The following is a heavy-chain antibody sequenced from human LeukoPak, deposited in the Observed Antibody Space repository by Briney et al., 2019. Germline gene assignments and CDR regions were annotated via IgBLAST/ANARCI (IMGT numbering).Heavy chain of an antibody. D-gene: IGHD5-24*01. V-gene: IGHV1-2*06. CDR2: INPNSGGT. Sequence: ASVKVSCKASGYTLTGYYMHWVRQAPGQGLEWMGRINPNSGGTNYAQKFQGRVTMTRDTSISTAYMELSRLRSDDTAVYYCARAHDKSTIISWLNYWGQGTLVTVSS. CDR3: ARAHDKSTIISWLNY. CDR1: GYTLTGYY. J-gene: IGHJ4*02.